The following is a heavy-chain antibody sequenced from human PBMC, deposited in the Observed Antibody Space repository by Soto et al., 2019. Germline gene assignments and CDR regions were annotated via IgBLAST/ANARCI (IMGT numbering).Heavy chain of an antibody. CDR2: ISWDSAFI. D-gene: IGHD6-13*01. Sequence: HLVDSGGGLVKPGGSLRLSCAASGFTFDDYAMHWVRQAPGKGLEWVSGISWDSAFIDYADSVRGRFSISRDNAKNSLYLQMNSLRSEDTALYYCAKDMGQQLVLVDYWGQGALVTVSS. CDR1: GFTFDDYA. V-gene: IGHV3-9*01. CDR3: AKDMGQQLVLVDY. J-gene: IGHJ4*02.